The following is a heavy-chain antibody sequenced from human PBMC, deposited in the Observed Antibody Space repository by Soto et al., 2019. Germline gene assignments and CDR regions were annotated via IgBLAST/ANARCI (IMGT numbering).Heavy chain of an antibody. D-gene: IGHD3-10*01. J-gene: IGHJ3*02. CDR3: ERGVTMVRGVQSFSFDI. CDR2: INHRGST. Sequence: SETLSLTFAVYCGSFSGYYWSWIRQPPGKGLEWIGEINHRGSTNYNPSLKSRVTISVDTSKNQFSLKLSSVTAADTAVYYCERGVTMVRGVQSFSFDIWGQGTMVTV. V-gene: IGHV4-34*01. CDR1: CGSFSGYY.